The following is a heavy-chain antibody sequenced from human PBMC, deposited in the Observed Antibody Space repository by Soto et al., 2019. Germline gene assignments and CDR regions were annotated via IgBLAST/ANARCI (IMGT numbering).Heavy chain of an antibody. V-gene: IGHV4-34*01. CDR2: INHSGST. J-gene: IGHJ4*02. D-gene: IGHD6-6*01. CDR3: ARGLGSSSPFDY. Sequence: SETLSLTCAVYGGSFSGYYWSWIRQPPGKGLEWIGEINHSGSTNYNPSLKSRVTISVDTSKNQFSLKLSSVTAADTAVYYCARGLGSSSPFDYWGQGTLGTVSA. CDR1: GGSFSGYY.